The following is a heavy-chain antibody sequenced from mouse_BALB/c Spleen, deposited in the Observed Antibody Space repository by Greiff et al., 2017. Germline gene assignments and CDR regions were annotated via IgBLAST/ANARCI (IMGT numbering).Heavy chain of an antibody. CDR2: IWGDGST. Sequence: QVQLKESGPGLVAPSQSLSITCTVSGFSLTGYGVNWVRQPPGKGLEWLGMIWGDGSTDYNSALKSRLSISKDNSKSQVFLKMNSLQTDDTARYYCARGTIYYGNRYAMDYWGQGTSVTVSS. CDR1: GFSLTGYG. V-gene: IGHV2-6-7*01. J-gene: IGHJ4*01. D-gene: IGHD2-1*01. CDR3: ARGTIYYGNRYAMDY.